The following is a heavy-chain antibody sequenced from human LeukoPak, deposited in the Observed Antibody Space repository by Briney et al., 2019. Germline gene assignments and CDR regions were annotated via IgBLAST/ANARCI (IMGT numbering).Heavy chain of an antibody. CDR3: AKDVVATIRHYFDY. Sequence: GGSLRLSCAASGITFSAYSMNWVRQAPGKGLEWVSAISGSGGSTYYADSVKGRFTISRDNSKNTLYLQMNSLRAEDTAVYYCAKDVVATIRHYFDYWGQGTLVTVSS. D-gene: IGHD5-12*01. J-gene: IGHJ4*02. CDR1: GITFSAYS. CDR2: ISGSGGST. V-gene: IGHV3-23*01.